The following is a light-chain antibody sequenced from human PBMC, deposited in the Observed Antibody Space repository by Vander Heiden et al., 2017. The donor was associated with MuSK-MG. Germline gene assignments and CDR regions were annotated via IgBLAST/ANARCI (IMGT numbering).Light chain of an antibody. CDR3: QQDDNWPRT. V-gene: IGKV3-15*01. Sequence: EIVMTQSPATLSVSPGERATLSCRASQGVSSNLAWYQQKPGQAPRLLIYGASTRATGIPARFSSSGSGTEFTLTISSLQSEDFAVYYCQQDDNWPRTFGQGTKLXIK. CDR1: QGVSSN. J-gene: IGKJ2*01. CDR2: GAS.